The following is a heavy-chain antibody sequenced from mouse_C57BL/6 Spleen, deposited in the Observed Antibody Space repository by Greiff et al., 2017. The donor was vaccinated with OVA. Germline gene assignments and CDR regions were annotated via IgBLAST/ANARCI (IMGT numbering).Heavy chain of an antibody. D-gene: IGHD1-1*01. J-gene: IGHJ3*01. V-gene: IGHV1-52*01. CDR3: AREEGYYGSSQFAY. CDR2: IDPSDSET. Sequence: QVQLQQPGAELVRPGSSVKLSCKASGYTFTSYWMHWVKQRPIQGLEWIGDIDPSDSETHYNQKFKDKATLTVDKSSSTAYMQLSSLTSEDSAVYYCAREEGYYGSSQFAYWGQGTLVTVSA. CDR1: GYTFTSYW.